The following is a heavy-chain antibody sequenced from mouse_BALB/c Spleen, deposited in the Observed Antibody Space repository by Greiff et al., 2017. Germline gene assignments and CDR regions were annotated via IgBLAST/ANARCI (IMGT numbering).Heavy chain of an antibody. D-gene: IGHD2-4*01. CDR2: IRLKSNNYAT. CDR3: HYDYGAMDY. V-gene: IGHV6-6*02. J-gene: IGHJ4*01. Sequence: EVMLVESGGGLVQPGGSMKLSCVASGFTFSNYWMNWVRQSPEKGLEWVAEIRLKSNNYATHYAESVKGRFTISRDDSKSSVYLQMNNLRAEDTGIYYCHYDYGAMDYWGQGTSVTVSS. CDR1: GFTFSNYW.